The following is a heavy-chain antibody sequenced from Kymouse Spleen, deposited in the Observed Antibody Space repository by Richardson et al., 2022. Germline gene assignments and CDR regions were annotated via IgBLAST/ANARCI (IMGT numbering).Heavy chain of an antibody. Sequence: EVQLVESGGGLVQPGGSLKLSCAASGFTFSGSAMHWVRQASGKGLEWVGRIRSKANSYATAYAASVKGRFTISRDDSKNTAYLQMNSLKTEDTAVYYCTRGGWNYGGRAFDIWGQGTMVTVSS. J-gene: IGHJ3*02. V-gene: IGHV3-73*02. CDR1: GFTFSGSA. CDR3: TRGGWNYGGRAFDI. CDR2: IRSKANSYAT. D-gene: IGHD1-7*01.